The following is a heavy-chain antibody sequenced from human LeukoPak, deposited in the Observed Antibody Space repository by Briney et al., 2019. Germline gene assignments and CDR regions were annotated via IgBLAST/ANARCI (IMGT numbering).Heavy chain of an antibody. V-gene: IGHV3-74*01. Sequence: PGGSLRLSCAASGFTFSNYCMHWVRQAPGKGLVWVSRINSDGSSTSYADSVKGRFTISRDNAKNTLYLQMNSLRAEDTAVYYCARGSGYGVFDYWGQGTLVTVSS. J-gene: IGHJ4*02. CDR2: INSDGSST. CDR3: ARGSGYGVFDY. D-gene: IGHD6-25*01. CDR1: GFTFSNYC.